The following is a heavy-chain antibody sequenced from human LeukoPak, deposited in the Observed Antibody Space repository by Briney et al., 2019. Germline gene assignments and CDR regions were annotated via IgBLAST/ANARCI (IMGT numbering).Heavy chain of an antibody. J-gene: IGHJ4*02. CDR1: GFTFSSYW. CDR2: IKQDGSEK. D-gene: IGHD4-17*01. CDR3: ARGPLYGDYDYYFDC. V-gene: IGHV3-7*01. Sequence: GGSLRLSCAASGFTFSSYWMSWVRQAPGKGLEWVANIKQDGSEKYYVDSVKGRFTISRDNAKNSLYLQMNSLRAEDTAVYYCARGPLYGDYDYYFDCWGQGTLVTVSS.